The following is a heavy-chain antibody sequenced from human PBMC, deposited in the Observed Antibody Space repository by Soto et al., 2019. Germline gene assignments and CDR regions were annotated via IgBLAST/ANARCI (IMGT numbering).Heavy chain of an antibody. CDR1: GFTISDVW. D-gene: IGHD2-8*02. J-gene: IGHJ4*01. Sequence: PGGSLRLSCAASGFTISDVWLNWVRQAPGKGLEWVGRIKSRIDGGTTDFAAPVRGRFAISRDESQNTVYLEISSLQIEDTAVYYCTTDSHLSTTLVRFEFWGHGTLVTVSS. CDR3: TTDSHLSTTLVRFEF. V-gene: IGHV3-15*07. CDR2: IKSRIDGGTT.